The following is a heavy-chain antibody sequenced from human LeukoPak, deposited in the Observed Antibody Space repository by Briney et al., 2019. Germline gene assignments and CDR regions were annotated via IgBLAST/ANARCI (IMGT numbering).Heavy chain of an antibody. CDR2: IIPILGIA. D-gene: IGHD3-22*01. J-gene: IGHJ4*02. CDR3: AWGVVDPFDY. V-gene: IGHV1-69*04. Sequence: ASVKVSCKASGGTFSSYAISWVRQAPGRGLEWMGRIIPILGIANYAQKFQGRVTITADKSTSTAYMELSSLRSEDTAVYYCAWGVVDPFDYWGQGTLVTVSS. CDR1: GGTFSSYA.